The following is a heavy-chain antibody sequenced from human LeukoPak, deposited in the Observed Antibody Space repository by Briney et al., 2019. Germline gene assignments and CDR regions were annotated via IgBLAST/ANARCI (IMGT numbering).Heavy chain of an antibody. CDR1: GGSITNSNW. J-gene: IGHJ3*02. CDR2: IYHSGST. D-gene: IGHD4-23*01. Sequence: PSETLSLTCAVSGGSITNSNWWGWVRQPPGKGLEWIGEIYHSGSTNYNPSLKSRVTLSVDKSKNQFSLKLSSVTAADTAVYYCARPSVAGAFDIWGQGTMVTVSP. CDR3: ARPSVAGAFDI. V-gene: IGHV4-4*02.